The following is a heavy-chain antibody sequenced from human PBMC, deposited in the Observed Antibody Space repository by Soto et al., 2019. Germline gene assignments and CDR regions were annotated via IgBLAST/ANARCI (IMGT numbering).Heavy chain of an antibody. CDR2: INPNSGGT. V-gene: IGHV1-2*02. J-gene: IGHJ6*02. CDR3: ARQSPYCSSTSCYRGGYYYYGMDV. Sequence: AASVKVSCKASGYTSTGYYMHWVRQAPGQGLEWMGWINPNSGGTNYAQKFQGRVTMTRDTSISTAYMELSRLRSDDTAVYYCARQSPYCSSTSCYRGGYYYYGMDVWGQGTTVTVSS. D-gene: IGHD2-2*02. CDR1: GYTSTGYY.